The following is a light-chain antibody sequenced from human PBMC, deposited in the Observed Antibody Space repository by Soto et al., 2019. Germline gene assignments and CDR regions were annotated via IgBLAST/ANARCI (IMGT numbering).Light chain of an antibody. V-gene: IGKV3-20*01. CDR3: QQSGCSPLT. J-gene: IGKJ4*01. CDR1: QSMRSN. Sequence: TVSVTPGERGTHSWRASQSMRSNVAWYQQKPGQAPRLLIYGASTRAAGIPASFSGSGSGTDFTLTISRLDPEDFAVYSCQQSGCSPLTVGEGTKLEI. CDR2: GAS.